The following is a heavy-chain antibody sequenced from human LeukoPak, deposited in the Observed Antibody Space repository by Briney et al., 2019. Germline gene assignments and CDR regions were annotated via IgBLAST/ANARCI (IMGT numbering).Heavy chain of an antibody. Sequence: SETLSLTCTVSGGSISSFYWSWIRQPAGKGLEWIGYIYYSGSTNYNPSLKSRVTISVDTSKNQFSLKLSSVTAADTAVYYCARYYYDSSGRGFDYWGQGTLVTVSS. CDR3: ARYYYDSSGRGFDY. D-gene: IGHD3-22*01. V-gene: IGHV4-59*01. CDR1: GGSISSFY. J-gene: IGHJ4*02. CDR2: IYYSGST.